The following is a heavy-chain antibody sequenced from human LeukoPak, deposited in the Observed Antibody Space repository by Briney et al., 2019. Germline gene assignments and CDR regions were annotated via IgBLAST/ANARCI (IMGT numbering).Heavy chain of an antibody. D-gene: IGHD5-18*01. V-gene: IGHV4-59*08. CDR3: AAIYSYGFDY. Sequence: SETLSLTCTVSGGSISSYYWSWIRQPPGKGLEWIGYIYYSGSTNYNPSLKSRVTISVDTSKNQFSLKLSSVTAADTAVYYCAAIYSYGFDYWGQGTLVTVSS. J-gene: IGHJ4*02. CDR2: IYYSGST. CDR1: GGSISSYY.